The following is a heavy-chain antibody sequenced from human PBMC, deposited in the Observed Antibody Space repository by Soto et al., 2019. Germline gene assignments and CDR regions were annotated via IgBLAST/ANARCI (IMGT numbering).Heavy chain of an antibody. CDR2: IYPGDSDT. Sequence: GESLKISCKGSGYSFTSYWIGWVRQMPGKGLEWMGIIYPGDSDTRYSPSFQGQVTISADKSISTAYLQWSSLKASDTAMYYCARSPMTTVTTSLAPKYYYYGMDVWGQGTTVTVSS. D-gene: IGHD4-17*01. J-gene: IGHJ6*02. CDR1: GYSFTSYW. CDR3: ARSPMTTVTTSLAPKYYYYGMDV. V-gene: IGHV5-51*01.